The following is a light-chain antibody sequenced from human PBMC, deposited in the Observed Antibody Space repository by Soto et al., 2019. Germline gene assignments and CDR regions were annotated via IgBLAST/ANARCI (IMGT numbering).Light chain of an antibody. J-gene: IGLJ1*01. V-gene: IGLV1-40*01. CDR2: ANS. CDR3: QSCESSSVSGFG. CDR1: SSNIGADYD. Sequence: QSALTEAPGGSGAPGQRLTISCTGSSSNIGADYDVHWYQQLPGTAPKLLIYANSNRPSGVPDRFSGSKSGISASLAITGLQADDEADYYFQSCESSSVSGFGFGRGTKVTVL.